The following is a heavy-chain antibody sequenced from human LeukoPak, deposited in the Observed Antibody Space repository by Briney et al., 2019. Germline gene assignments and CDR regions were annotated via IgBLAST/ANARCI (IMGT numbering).Heavy chain of an antibody. J-gene: IGHJ4*02. CDR3: ARIFIGSLYGGHFDY. D-gene: IGHD4-23*01. V-gene: IGHV3-30-3*01. Sequence: PGGSLRLSCAASGFTFSSYAMHWVRQAPGKGLEWVAVISYDGSNKYYADSVKGRFTISRDNSKNTLYLQMNSLRAEDTAVYYCARIFIGSLYGGHFDYWGQGALVTVSS. CDR1: GFTFSSYA. CDR2: ISYDGSNK.